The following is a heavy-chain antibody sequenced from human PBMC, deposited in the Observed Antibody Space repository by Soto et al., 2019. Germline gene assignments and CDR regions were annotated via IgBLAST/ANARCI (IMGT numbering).Heavy chain of an antibody. V-gene: IGHV3-30*03. CDR2: LSYDGSTN. D-gene: IGHD1-1*01. Sequence: QVQLVESGGGVVQPGRSLRLSCAASGFIFSDYDMHWVRQAPGKGLEWVAILSYDGSTNHYADSLKGRFTISRDNSKNTLFLQMNSLRAEDTAVYYCATKRSFYFENWGQGTLVTVSS. J-gene: IGHJ4*02. CDR1: GFIFSDYD. CDR3: ATKRSFYFEN.